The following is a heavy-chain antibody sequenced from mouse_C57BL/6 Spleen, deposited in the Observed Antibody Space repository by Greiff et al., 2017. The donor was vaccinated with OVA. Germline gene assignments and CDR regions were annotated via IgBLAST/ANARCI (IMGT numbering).Heavy chain of an antibody. CDR1: GYTFTSYW. CDR2: IYPGSGST. D-gene: IGHD2-2*01. CDR3: ARHYGCSFAY. Sequence: QVQLQQPGAELVKPGASVKMSCKASGYTFTSYWITWVKQRPGQGLEWIGDIYPGSGSTNYNEKFKSKATLTVDTSSSTAYLQLRSLTSEDAAVYYCARHYGCSFAYWGQGTLVTVSA. J-gene: IGHJ3*01. V-gene: IGHV1-55*01.